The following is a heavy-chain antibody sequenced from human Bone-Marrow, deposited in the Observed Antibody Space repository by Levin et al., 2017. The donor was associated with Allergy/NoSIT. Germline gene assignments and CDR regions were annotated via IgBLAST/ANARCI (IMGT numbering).Heavy chain of an antibody. Sequence: ESLKISCTVSGGSMSRYYWSWIRQSPERGLEWIGYIYHTGDASYNPSLEGRVTISVDTPKNQFSLRLNSVTAADTALYYCARARDSFGYLPLDYWGQGTLVTVSS. CDR2: IYHTGDA. CDR1: GGSMSRYY. V-gene: IGHV4-59*01. D-gene: IGHD5-18*01. CDR3: ARARDSFGYLPLDY. J-gene: IGHJ4*02.